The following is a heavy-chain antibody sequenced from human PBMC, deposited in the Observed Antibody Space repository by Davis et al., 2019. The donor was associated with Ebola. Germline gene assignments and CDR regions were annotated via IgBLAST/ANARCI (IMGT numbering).Heavy chain of an antibody. D-gene: IGHD3-10*01. CDR2: IYHSGST. CDR3: ARGSYYYGSGIDY. CDR1: GGSISSSNW. J-gene: IGHJ4*02. Sequence: MPSETLSLTFAVPGGSISSSNWWSWVRQPPGKGLEWIGEIYHSGSTNYNPSLKSRVTISVDTSKNQFSLKLSSVTAADTAVYYCARGSYYYGSGIDYWGQGTLVTVSS. V-gene: IGHV4-4*02.